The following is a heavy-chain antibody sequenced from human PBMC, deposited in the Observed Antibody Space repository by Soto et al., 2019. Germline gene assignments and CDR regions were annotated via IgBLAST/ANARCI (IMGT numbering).Heavy chain of an antibody. Sequence: XGSLKLSCAASGFTFSSYWMNWVRQAPGKGLDWVANIKQDGSEKYYVDSVKGRFTISRDNAKNSLYLQMNSLRAEDTAVYYCARIPGTGIAAAGYYYYGMDVWGQGTTVTVSS. CDR1: GFTFSSYW. J-gene: IGHJ6*02. CDR3: ARIPGTGIAAAGYYYYGMDV. V-gene: IGHV3-7*01. D-gene: IGHD6-13*01. CDR2: IKQDGSEK.